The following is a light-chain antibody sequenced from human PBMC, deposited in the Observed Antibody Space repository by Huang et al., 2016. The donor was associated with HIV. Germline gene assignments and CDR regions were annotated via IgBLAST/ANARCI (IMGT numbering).Light chain of an antibody. V-gene: IGKV3-11*01. Sequence: EIVLTQSPATLSLSPGESAALFCRASHSLGGNLAWYQQRPGQAPRLLIYDTSNRATGIPARFTGSGSGTDYTLTISGLGPEDFAVYYCQQRSDWPLTFGGGTKVDIK. CDR3: QQRSDWPLT. CDR2: DTS. CDR1: HSLGGN. J-gene: IGKJ4*01.